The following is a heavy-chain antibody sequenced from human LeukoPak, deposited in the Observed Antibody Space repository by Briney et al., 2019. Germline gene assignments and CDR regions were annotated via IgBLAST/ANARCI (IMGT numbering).Heavy chain of an antibody. D-gene: IGHD3-10*01. CDR2: IYISGST. J-gene: IGHJ4*02. V-gene: IGHV4-61*02. CDR1: GDSISSSSYY. Sequence: SQTLSLTCNVSGDSISSSSYYWSWIRQPAGKALEWIGRIYISGSTRYNPSLKSRVTIALDTSRSQFSLKVTSVTAADTAIYYCARDLRGVIEKWDQGTLVTVSS. CDR3: ARDLRGVIEK.